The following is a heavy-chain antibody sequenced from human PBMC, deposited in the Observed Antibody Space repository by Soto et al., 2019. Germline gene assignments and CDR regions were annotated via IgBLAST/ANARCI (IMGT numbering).Heavy chain of an antibody. CDR1: GFTFSSYA. CDR3: ANNDYVWGSLDY. D-gene: IGHD3-16*01. V-gene: IGHV3-23*01. J-gene: IGHJ4*02. Sequence: EVQLLESGGGLVQPGGSLRLSCAASGFTFSSYAMSWVRQAAGKGLEWVSAISGSGGSTYYADSVKGRFTISRDNSKNTLYLQMNSLRAEDTAVYYCANNDYVWGSLDYWGQGTLVTVSS. CDR2: ISGSGGST.